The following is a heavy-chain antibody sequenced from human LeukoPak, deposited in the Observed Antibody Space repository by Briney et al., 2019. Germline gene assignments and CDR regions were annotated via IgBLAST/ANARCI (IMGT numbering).Heavy chain of an antibody. Sequence: KPSETLSLTCAVSGYSISSGYYWGWIRQPPGKGLEWIGSIYHSGSTYYNPSLKSRVTISVDTSKNQFSLKLSSVTAADTAVYYCARGTTGNFDYWGQGTLSPSPQ. CDR2: IYHSGST. CDR3: ARGTTGNFDY. D-gene: IGHD1-1*01. V-gene: IGHV4-38-2*01. CDR1: GYSISSGYY. J-gene: IGHJ4*02.